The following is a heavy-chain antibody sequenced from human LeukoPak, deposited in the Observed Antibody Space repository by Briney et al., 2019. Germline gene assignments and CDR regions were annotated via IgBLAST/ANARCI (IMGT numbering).Heavy chain of an antibody. J-gene: IGHJ4*02. CDR3: AMGPYYDSSGYYYDY. CDR2: ISGSGGST. Sequence: GGSPRLSCAASGFTFSSYAMSWVRQAPGKGLEWVSAISGSGGSTYYADSVKGRFTISRDNSKNTLYLQMNSLRAEDTAVYYCAMGPYYDSSGYYYDYWGQGTLVTVSS. V-gene: IGHV3-23*01. D-gene: IGHD3-22*01. CDR1: GFTFSSYA.